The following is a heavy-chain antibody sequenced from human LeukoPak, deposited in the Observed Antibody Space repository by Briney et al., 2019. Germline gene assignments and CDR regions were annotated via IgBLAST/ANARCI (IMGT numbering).Heavy chain of an antibody. J-gene: IGHJ5*02. CDR2: IYPGDSDT. V-gene: IGHV5-51*01. CDR1: GYSFTSYW. Sequence: RGESLMISCKGSGYSFTSYWIGWVRQMPGKGLEWMGIIYPGDSDTRYSPSFQGQVTISADKSISTAYLQWSSLKASDTAMYYCARQDKLVVTDNWFDPWGQGTLVTVSS. D-gene: IGHD3-22*01. CDR3: ARQDKLVVTDNWFDP.